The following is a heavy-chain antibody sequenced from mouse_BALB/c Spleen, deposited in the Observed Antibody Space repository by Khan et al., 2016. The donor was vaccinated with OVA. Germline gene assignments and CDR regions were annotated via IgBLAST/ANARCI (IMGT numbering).Heavy chain of an antibody. V-gene: IGHV1-54*01. J-gene: IGHJ3*01. CDR1: GYAFTDYL. Sequence: QVQLKQSGAELVRPGTSVKVSCKASGYAFTDYLIEWVKQRPGQGLEWIGVINPGSGNTNYNEKFKGKATLTADTSSSTAYMQLSSLTSDDSAGYFCARGGYDTLAYWGQGTPVTVSA. D-gene: IGHD2-3*01. CDR2: INPGSGNT. CDR3: ARGGYDTLAY.